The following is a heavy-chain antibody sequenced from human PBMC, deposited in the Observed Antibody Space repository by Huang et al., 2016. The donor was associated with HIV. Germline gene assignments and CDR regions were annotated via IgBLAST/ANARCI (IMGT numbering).Heavy chain of an antibody. V-gene: IGHV3-30-3*01. Sequence: VQLGESGGGVVQPEKSLSLSCAASGFDFSSYAMNWVRQAPGKGPKWVAVISNDGNNMYYSDSVKGRVIISRDNSKNTLYLQMNSLRGEDTAIYYCARGGILGTSWYRPFDYWGQGTLVTVSS. CDR3: ARGGILGTSWYRPFDY. J-gene: IGHJ4*02. CDR2: ISNDGNNM. D-gene: IGHD6-13*01. CDR1: GFDFSSYA.